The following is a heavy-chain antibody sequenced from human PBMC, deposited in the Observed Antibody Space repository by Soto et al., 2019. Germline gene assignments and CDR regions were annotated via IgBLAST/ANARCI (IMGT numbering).Heavy chain of an antibody. CDR1: GGSVSNSNYY. CDR2: VYYRGRS. J-gene: IGHJ4*02. Sequence: SETLSLTCTVSGGSVSNSNYYWGWIRRSPGKGLEWIGSVYYRGRSYSKSSVKSRVTISVDTSKNQFSLNLNSVTASDTAVYFCVSQRTSVLTQAYFDYWGPGALVTVSS. CDR3: VSQRTSVLTQAYFDY. V-gene: IGHV4-39*01. D-gene: IGHD2-8*01.